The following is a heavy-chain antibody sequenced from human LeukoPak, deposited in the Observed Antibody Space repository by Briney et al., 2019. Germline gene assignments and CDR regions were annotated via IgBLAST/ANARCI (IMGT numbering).Heavy chain of an antibody. CDR2: IKSKTDGGTP. J-gene: IGHJ4*02. V-gene: IGHV3-15*01. CDR1: GFTVNSNY. Sequence: MAGGSLRLSCVVSGFTVNSNYMSWVRQAPGKGLEWVGRIKSKTDGGTPDYAAPVKGRFTISRDDSKNTLYLQMNSLKTEDTAVYYCTGVSRSSWYDYWGQGTLVTVSS. CDR3: TGVSRSSWYDY. D-gene: IGHD6-13*01.